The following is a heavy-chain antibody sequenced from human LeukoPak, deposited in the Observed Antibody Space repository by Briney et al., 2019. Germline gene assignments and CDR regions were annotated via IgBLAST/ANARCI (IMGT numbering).Heavy chain of an antibody. CDR1: GFTVSSNY. J-gene: IGHJ4*02. CDR2: IYSGGST. D-gene: IGHD3-9*01. Sequence: GGSLRLSCAASGFTVSSNYMSWVRQAPGKGLVWVSVIYSGGSTYYADSVKGRFTISRDNSKNTLYLQMNSLRAEDTAVYYCARVRTNYDILTGYSYYFDYWGQGTLVTVSS. CDR3: ARVRTNYDILTGYSYYFDY. V-gene: IGHV3-66*01.